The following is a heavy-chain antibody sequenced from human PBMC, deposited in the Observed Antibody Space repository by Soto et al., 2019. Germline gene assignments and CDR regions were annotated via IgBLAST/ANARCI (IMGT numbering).Heavy chain of an antibody. CDR3: SRDSDWNSRFSQFDY. D-gene: IGHD1-7*01. Sequence: QVQLVDSGGGVVQPGRSLRLSCAASGFIFSDYGMHWVRQAPGKGLEWVAVIWYDGSKKYYADSVKGRFTISRDTSESTVYLQMSSLTAEDTAVHYYSRDSDWNSRFSQFDYWAQGTLVTVSS. CDR1: GFIFSDYG. V-gene: IGHV3-33*01. CDR2: IWYDGSKK. J-gene: IGHJ4*02.